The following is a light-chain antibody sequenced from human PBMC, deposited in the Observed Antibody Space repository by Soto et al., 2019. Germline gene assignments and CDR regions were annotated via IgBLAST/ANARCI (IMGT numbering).Light chain of an antibody. CDR2: DVS. V-gene: IGLV2-14*01. Sequence: QSVLTQPASVSGSHGQSITISCTGTRSDVGNYNYVSWYQQHPGKAPKLMIHDVSNRPSGVSNRFSGSKSGNTASLTISGLQAEDEADYYCSSYTSSSTYVFGTVTKVTVL. CDR1: RSDVGNYNY. CDR3: SSYTSSSTYV. J-gene: IGLJ1*01.